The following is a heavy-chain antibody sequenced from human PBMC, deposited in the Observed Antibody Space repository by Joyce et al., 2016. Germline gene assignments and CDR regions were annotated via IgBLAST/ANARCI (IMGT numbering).Heavy chain of an antibody. J-gene: IGHJ2*01. CDR1: GLSFDLHSF. Sequence: QVQLQESGPGLVKPSETLSLTCGVSGLSFDLHSFWGWIRQPPGKGLEWIGTVYLSGFTHYSTSLKSRVTISMVTSKNQFSLNLNSLTAADTAVYFCARRPYNVHTPLGSDWYFDLWGRGTLVTVSS. V-gene: IGHV4-38-2*01. D-gene: IGHD5-18*01. CDR2: VYLSGFT. CDR3: ARRPYNVHTPLGSDWYFDL.